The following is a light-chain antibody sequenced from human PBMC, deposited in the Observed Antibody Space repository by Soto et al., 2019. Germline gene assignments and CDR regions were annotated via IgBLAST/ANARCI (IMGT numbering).Light chain of an antibody. J-gene: IGKJ4*01. CDR3: QQSYNSPLS. Sequence: DIQMTQSPSSLSASVGDRVTISCRASQSISSYLNWYQQKPGKAPKLLIYAASSLQGGLPSRFSGSGSETEFTLTISSLQPEEFATYYCQQSYNSPLSFGGGTKVEIK. CDR1: QSISSY. CDR2: AAS. V-gene: IGKV1-39*01.